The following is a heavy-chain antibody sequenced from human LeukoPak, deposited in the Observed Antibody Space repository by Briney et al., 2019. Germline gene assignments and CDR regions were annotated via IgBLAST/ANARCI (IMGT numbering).Heavy chain of an antibody. CDR1: GFSFSNYA. CDR2: ISKDGSMK. J-gene: IGHJ3*01. V-gene: IGHV3-30*04. CDR3: AGESFDF. Sequence: ERSLRLSCAASGFSFSNYAMDWVRQAPGKGLEWVAVISKDGSMKYYSDSVKGRFTVSRDNSIHTLYLEMNSLKTEDTAVYYCAGESFDFWSQGTMVTVSS.